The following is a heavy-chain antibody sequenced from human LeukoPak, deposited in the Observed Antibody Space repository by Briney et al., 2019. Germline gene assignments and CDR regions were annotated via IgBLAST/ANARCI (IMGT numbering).Heavy chain of an antibody. Sequence: SVKVSCKASGGTFSSYTISWVRQAPGQGLEWMGRIIPILGIANYAQKFQGRVTITADKSTSTAYMELSSLRSEDTAVYYCARSRNYDILSGYSYYFDYWGQGTLVTVSS. J-gene: IGHJ4*02. V-gene: IGHV1-69*02. CDR2: IIPILGIA. CDR1: GGTFSSYT. CDR3: ARSRNYDILSGYSYYFDY. D-gene: IGHD3-9*01.